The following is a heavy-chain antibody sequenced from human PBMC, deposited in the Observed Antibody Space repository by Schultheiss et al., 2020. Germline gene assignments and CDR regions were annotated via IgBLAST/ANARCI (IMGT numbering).Heavy chain of an antibody. D-gene: IGHD3-16*02. Sequence: GESLKISCAASGSTFSSYSMNWVRQAPGKGLEWVSSISSSSSYIYYADSVKGRFTISRDNSKNTLYLQMNSLRAEDTAVYYCARDLDKVWGSYRSYFDYWGKGTLVTVSS. J-gene: IGHJ4*02. V-gene: IGHV3-21*04. CDR3: ARDLDKVWGSYRSYFDY. CDR1: GSTFSSYS. CDR2: ISSSSSYI.